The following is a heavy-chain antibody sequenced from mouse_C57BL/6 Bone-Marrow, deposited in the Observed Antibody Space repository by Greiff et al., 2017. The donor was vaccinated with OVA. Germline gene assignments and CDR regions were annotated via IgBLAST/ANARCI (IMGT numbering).Heavy chain of an antibody. CDR2: ISSGSSTI. CDR1: GFTFSDYG. V-gene: IGHV5-17*01. J-gene: IGHJ1*03. Sequence: EVHLVESGGGLVKPGGSLKLSCAASGFTFSDYGMHWVRQAPEKGLEWVAYISSGSSTIYYAATVQGRFTISRDNAKNTLFLQMTSLRSEDTAMYYCARINYWYCDVWGTGTTVTVSS. CDR3: ARINYWYCDV.